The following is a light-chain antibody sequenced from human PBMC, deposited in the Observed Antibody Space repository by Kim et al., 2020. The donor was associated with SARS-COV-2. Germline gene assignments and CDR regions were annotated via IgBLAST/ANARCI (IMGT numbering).Light chain of an antibody. V-gene: IGKV4-1*01. CDR2: WAS. CDR1: QSVLYSSNNRNY. Sequence: RATINCKSSQSVLYSSNNRNYLDWYQQKPGQPPKLLIYWASTRESGVPDRFSGSGSGTDFTLTISGLQVEDVAVYYCQQYFTTPYTFGQGTKLEI. J-gene: IGKJ2*01. CDR3: QQYFTTPYT.